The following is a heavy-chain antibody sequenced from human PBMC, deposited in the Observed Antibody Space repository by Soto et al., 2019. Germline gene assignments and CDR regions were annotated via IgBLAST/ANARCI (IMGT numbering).Heavy chain of an antibody. CDR2: IYYSGST. V-gene: IGHV4-39*01. CDR3: ARQPYCSSTSCYPVSDWCDP. D-gene: IGHD2-2*01. Sequence: QLQLQESGPGLVKPSETLSLTCTVSGGSISSSSYYWGWIRQPPGKGLEWIGSIYYSGSTYYNPSLKSRVTISVDTSKNQFSLRLSSVTAADTAVYYCARQPYCSSTSCYPVSDWCDPWGQGTLVTVSS. CDR1: GGSISSSSYY. J-gene: IGHJ5*02.